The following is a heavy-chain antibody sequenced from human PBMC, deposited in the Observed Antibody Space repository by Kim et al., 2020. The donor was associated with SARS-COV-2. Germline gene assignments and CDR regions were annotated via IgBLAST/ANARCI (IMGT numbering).Heavy chain of an antibody. D-gene: IGHD4-17*01. CDR2: INPNSGGT. CDR3: ARLNDYGDYVAVSNQDY. V-gene: IGHV1-2*06. CDR1: GYTFTGYY. Sequence: ASVKVSCKASGYTFTGYYMHWVRQAPGQGLEWMGRINPNSGGTNYAQKFQGRVTMTRDTSISTAYMELSRLRSDDTAVYYCARLNDYGDYVAVSNQDYWGQGTLVTVSS. J-gene: IGHJ4*02.